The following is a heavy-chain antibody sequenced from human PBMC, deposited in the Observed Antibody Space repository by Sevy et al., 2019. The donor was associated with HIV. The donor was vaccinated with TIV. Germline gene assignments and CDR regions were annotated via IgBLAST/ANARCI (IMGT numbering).Heavy chain of an antibody. CDR2: ISGHGGST. CDR3: AGGFWSGFDY. Sequence: GGSLRLSCAASGFIFNSYTMNWVRQAPGKGLEWVSSISGHGGSTYYADSMKGRFTISRDNFKNTLDLQMNSLRGEDTAVYYCAGGFWSGFDYWGHGTLVTVSS. CDR1: GFIFNSYT. D-gene: IGHD3-3*01. V-gene: IGHV3-23*01. J-gene: IGHJ4*01.